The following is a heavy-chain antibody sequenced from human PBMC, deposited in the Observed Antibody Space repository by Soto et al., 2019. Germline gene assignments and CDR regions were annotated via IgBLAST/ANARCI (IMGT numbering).Heavy chain of an antibody. J-gene: IGHJ4*02. V-gene: IGHV3-23*01. Sequence: EVQLLESGGGLVQPGGSLRLSCVGSGFFFSSYTMTWVRQAPGKGLEWVSSFSATSENTYYADSVRGRVTISRDNSKNTLFLQMTSLTADDTAMYYCAKARDQQWVRLPFDYWGQGILVIVSS. D-gene: IGHD6-19*01. CDR3: AKARDQQWVRLPFDY. CDR2: FSATSENT. CDR1: GFFFSSYT.